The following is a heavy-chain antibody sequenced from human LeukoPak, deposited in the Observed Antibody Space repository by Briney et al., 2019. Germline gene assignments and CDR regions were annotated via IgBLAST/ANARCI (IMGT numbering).Heavy chain of an antibody. V-gene: IGHV1-3*01. D-gene: IGHD2-15*01. CDR2: INAGNGNT. J-gene: IGHJ4*02. CDR3: ARDCSGGSCYFPFDY. CDR1: GYTFTSYA. Sequence: ASVKVSCKASGYTFTSYAMHWVRQAPGQRLEWMGWINAGNGNTKYSQKFQGRVTITRDTSASTAYMELSSLRSEDTAVYYCARDCSGGSCYFPFDYWGQGTLVTVSS.